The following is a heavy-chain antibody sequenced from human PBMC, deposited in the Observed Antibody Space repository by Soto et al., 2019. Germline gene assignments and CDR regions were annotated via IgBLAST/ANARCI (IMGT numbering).Heavy chain of an antibody. CDR2: IKGDGSST. J-gene: IGHJ4*02. D-gene: IGHD1-26*01. V-gene: IGHV3-74*01. CDR1: GFTFSGYW. Sequence: GGSLRLSCAASGFTFSGYWMHCVRQVPGKGLVWVSRIKGDGSSTSYADSVKGRFTISRDNAKNTLYLQMNSLRAEDTAVYYCARDPFGATTYWGQGTLVTVSS. CDR3: ARDPFGATTY.